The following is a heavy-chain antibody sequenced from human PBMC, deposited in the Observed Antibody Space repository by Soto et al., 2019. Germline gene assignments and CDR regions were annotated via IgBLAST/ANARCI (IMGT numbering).Heavy chain of an antibody. J-gene: IGHJ4*02. CDR1: GYTFTSYD. D-gene: IGHD3-16*01. CDR2: MNPNNGNS. CDR3: ARRAHLNGLNVFLPDKYYFDF. V-gene: IGHV1-8*01. Sequence: ASVKVSCKAAGYTFTSYDIYGVRQAAGQGLEWMGWMNPNNGNSGYAQKFQGRVTMTSDNSISTAHMELSSLRSEDTAVYYCARRAHLNGLNVFLPDKYYFDFWRQATMVAVS.